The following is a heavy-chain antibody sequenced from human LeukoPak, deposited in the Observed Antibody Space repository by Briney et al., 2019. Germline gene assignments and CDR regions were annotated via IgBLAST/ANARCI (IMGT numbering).Heavy chain of an antibody. D-gene: IGHD2-8*01. CDR3: ARGRGVPVFDY. J-gene: IGHJ4*02. CDR2: IIPIFGTA. V-gene: IGHV1-69*13. Sequence: SVTASCKASGGIFSSYAISWVRQAPGQGLEWMGGIIPIFGTANYAQKFQGRVTITADESTSTAYMELSSLRSEDTAVYYCARGRGVPVFDYWGQGTLVTVSS. CDR1: GGIFSSYA.